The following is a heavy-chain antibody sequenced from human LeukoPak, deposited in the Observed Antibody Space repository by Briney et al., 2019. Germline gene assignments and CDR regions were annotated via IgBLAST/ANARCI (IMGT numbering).Heavy chain of an antibody. CDR3: ARSPAAGMSWYFDL. CDR1: GFTFSSHT. Sequence: GGSLRLSCAASGFTFSSHTINWIRQAPGKGLEWVSSISRSSTYVKSADSIEGRFAISRDDAKKSLFLQMQSLRVEDTAVYYCARSPAAGMSWYFDLWGRGTLVTVSS. CDR2: ISRSSTYV. V-gene: IGHV3-21*01. D-gene: IGHD6-25*01. J-gene: IGHJ2*01.